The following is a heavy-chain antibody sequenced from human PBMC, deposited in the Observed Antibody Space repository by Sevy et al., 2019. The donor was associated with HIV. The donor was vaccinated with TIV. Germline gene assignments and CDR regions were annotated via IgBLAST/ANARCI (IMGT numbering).Heavy chain of an antibody. CDR2: INPNSGGT. V-gene: IGHV1-2*02. D-gene: IGHD5-12*01. CDR1: GYTFTGYY. CDR3: ARVDSGYEWGDYYYYGMDV. J-gene: IGHJ6*02. Sequence: ASVKVSCKASGYTFTGYYMHWVRQAPGQGLEWMGWINPNSGGTNYAQKFQGRVTMTRETSISTAYMELSRLRSDDTAVYYCARVDSGYEWGDYYYYGMDVWGQGTTVTVSS.